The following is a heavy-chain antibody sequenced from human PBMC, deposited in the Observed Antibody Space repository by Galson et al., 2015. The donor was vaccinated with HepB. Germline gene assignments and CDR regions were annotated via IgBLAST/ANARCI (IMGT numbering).Heavy chain of an antibody. Sequence: SLRLSCAVSGFTFSSYSMNWVRQAPGKGLEWVSSISSSSSYIYYADSVKGRFTISRDNAKNSLYLQMNSLRAEDTAAYYCARDRVGQRYGGSGGMDVWGQGTTVTVSS. V-gene: IGHV3-21*01. CDR2: ISSSSSYI. J-gene: IGHJ6*02. CDR1: GFTFSSYS. D-gene: IGHD3-16*01. CDR3: ARDRVGQRYGGSGGMDV.